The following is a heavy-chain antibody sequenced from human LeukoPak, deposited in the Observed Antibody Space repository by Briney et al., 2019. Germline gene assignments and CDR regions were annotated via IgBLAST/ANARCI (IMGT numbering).Heavy chain of an antibody. Sequence: GGSLRLSCAASGFTFSSYTMNWVRQAPGKGLEWVSSISSSKSYIYYADSVKGRSTISRDNAKNLLYLQLNSPRAEDTAVYYCARHSNAWFDYWGQGTLVTVSS. CDR3: ARHSNAWFDY. CDR2: ISSSKSYI. J-gene: IGHJ4*02. V-gene: IGHV3-21*06. CDR1: GFTFSSYT. D-gene: IGHD5-18*01.